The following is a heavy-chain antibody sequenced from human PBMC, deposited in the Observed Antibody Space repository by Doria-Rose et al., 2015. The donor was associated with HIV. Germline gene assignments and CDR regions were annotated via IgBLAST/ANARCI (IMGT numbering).Heavy chain of an antibody. CDR1: GASVSSRGYH. J-gene: IGHJ4*02. D-gene: IGHD3-3*01. CDR2: TYYTGTS. CDR3: ARMGSYRELDY. V-gene: IGHV4-31*03. Sequence: LSLTCSVSGASVSSRGYHWNWIRQVPGKGLESLGYTYYTGTSDYSPSLKSRLNMAVDTSKNQFSLKLSFVTVADTAVYYCARMGSYRELDYWGQGALVIVSA.